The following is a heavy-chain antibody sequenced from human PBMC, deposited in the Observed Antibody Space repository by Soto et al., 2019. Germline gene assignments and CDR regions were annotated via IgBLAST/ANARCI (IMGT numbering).Heavy chain of an antibody. V-gene: IGHV3-23*01. J-gene: IGHJ4*02. Sequence: GGSLRLSCTASGVTFTNYAMSWVRQSPGKGLEWVSSVSGSGDYTYYADSVKGRFTISRDNSKNTLYLQMNSLRAEDTAVYYCAKPVGYYDSSDYWGQGTLVTVSS. CDR2: VSGSGDYT. CDR1: GVTFTNYA. CDR3: AKPVGYYDSSDY. D-gene: IGHD3-22*01.